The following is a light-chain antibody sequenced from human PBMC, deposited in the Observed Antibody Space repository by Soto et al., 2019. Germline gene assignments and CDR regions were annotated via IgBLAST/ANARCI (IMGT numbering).Light chain of an antibody. CDR2: GVT. V-gene: IGLV2-8*01. CDR3: YSYTGSNRGLV. CDR1: GSDIGAYNF. Sequence: QSALTQPASVSGSPGQSVTISCTGSGSDIGAYNFVSWYQQHPGKAPKLMIFGVTEWPSGVPDRFSGSKSGNTASLTVSGLQADDEAVYYCYSYTGSNRGLVFGSGTKLTVL. J-gene: IGLJ1*01.